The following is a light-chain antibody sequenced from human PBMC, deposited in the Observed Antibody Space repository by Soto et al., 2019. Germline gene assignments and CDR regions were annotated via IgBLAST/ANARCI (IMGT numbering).Light chain of an antibody. CDR1: QAISHY. CDR2: TTS. V-gene: IGKV1-9*01. CDR3: QHLNSSPFT. J-gene: IGKJ3*01. Sequence: IQLTQSPSSLSASVGDRVTITCRASQAISHYLAWYQQKPGKAPKLLIYTTSTLQSGVPSRFSGSGSGTDSTITISSLQPEDFATYYCQHLNSSPFTFGRGTRVDI.